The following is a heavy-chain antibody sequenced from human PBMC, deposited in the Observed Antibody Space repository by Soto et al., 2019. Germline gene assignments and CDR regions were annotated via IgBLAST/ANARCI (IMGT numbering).Heavy chain of an antibody. D-gene: IGHD6-19*01. CDR2: ISGSGGST. V-gene: IGHV3-23*01. CDR1: GFTFSSYA. J-gene: IGHJ4*02. Sequence: EVQLLESGGGLVQPGGSLRLSCAASGFTFSSYAMSWVRQAPGKGREWVSAISGSGGSTYYADSVKGRFTISRDNSKNTLYLQMNSLRAEDTAVYYCAKDSRGGQWLVDYFDYWGQGTLVTVSS. CDR3: AKDSRGGQWLVDYFDY.